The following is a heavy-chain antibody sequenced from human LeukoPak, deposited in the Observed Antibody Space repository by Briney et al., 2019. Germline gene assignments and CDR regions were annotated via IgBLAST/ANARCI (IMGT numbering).Heavy chain of an antibody. CDR1: GFTVSSNY. J-gene: IGHJ4*02. CDR2: IYSGGST. V-gene: IGHV3-66*01. D-gene: IGHD6-13*01. CDR3: ARMRSIPAAGRAGNFDY. Sequence: GGSLRLSWATPGFTVSSNYMHLVRQAPGKGLEWVSLIYSGGSTYYADSVKGRFTISRDNSKNTLYLQMNSLRAEDTAVYYCARMRSIPAAGRAGNFDYWGQGTLVTVSS.